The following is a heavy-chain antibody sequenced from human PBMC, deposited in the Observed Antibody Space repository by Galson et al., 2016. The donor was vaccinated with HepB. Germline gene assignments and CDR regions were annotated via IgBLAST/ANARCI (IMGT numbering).Heavy chain of an antibody. D-gene: IGHD2-8*01. J-gene: IGHJ4*02. CDR1: GYTFNSYT. Sequence: SVKVSCKASGYTFNSYTITWVRQAPGQGLQWMGWISPYNGVTNYDQKLQGRVTMTTDTSTSTAYMELRGLRSDDTAVYYCARDVTYYRHHFDYWGQGTLVTVSS. CDR3: ARDVTYYRHHFDY. CDR2: ISPYNGVT. V-gene: IGHV1-18*04.